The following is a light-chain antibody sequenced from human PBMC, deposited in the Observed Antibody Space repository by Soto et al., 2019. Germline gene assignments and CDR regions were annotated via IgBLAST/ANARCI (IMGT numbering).Light chain of an antibody. Sequence: IVMTQSPATLSVSPGEGVTLSCRASENVGTNLAWYQQKPDQAPRLLMYGSSTRATGIPATFSGSGSGTEFTLTISSLQSEESAVYYCQQYNNWGLSFGGGTRVEIK. CDR2: GSS. CDR3: QQYNNWGLS. V-gene: IGKV3D-15*01. J-gene: IGKJ4*01. CDR1: ENVGTN.